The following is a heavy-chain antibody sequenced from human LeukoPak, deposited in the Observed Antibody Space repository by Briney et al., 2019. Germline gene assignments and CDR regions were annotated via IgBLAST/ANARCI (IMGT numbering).Heavy chain of an antibody. Sequence: AGGSLRLSCAASGFTFHNAWMTWVRQAPGKGLEWVGRMKSNRDGGTSDYAAPVKGRFTIYRDHSTNTLYIHITSLRAEDTAVYYCTTLSNDVLYWGQGTLVTVS. CDR1: GFTFHNAW. V-gene: IGHV3-15*01. D-gene: IGHD4-11*01. CDR3: TTLSNDVLY. J-gene: IGHJ4*02. CDR2: MKSNRDGGTS.